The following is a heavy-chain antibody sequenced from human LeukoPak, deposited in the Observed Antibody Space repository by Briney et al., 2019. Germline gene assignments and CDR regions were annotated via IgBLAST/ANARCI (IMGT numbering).Heavy chain of an antibody. CDR3: ARGIMVLDY. J-gene: IGHJ4*02. CDR1: GGSFSGYY. D-gene: IGHD3-10*01. CDR2: INHSGST. Sequence: PSETLSLTCAVYGGSFSGYYWSWIRQLPGKGLEWIGEINHSGSTNYNPSLKSRVTISVDTSKNQFSLKLSSVTAADTAVYYCARGIMVLDYWGQGTLVTVSS. V-gene: IGHV4-34*01.